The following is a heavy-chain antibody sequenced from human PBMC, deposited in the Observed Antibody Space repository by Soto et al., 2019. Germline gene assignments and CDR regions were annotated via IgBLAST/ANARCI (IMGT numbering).Heavy chain of an antibody. D-gene: IGHD2-15*01. CDR2: LHSDVTT. J-gene: IGHJ5*02. CDR1: GFTVRSNS. V-gene: IGHV3-53*01. Sequence: PGGSLRLPCAVSGFTVRSNSITWVRQSPGQGLEWVSVLHSDVTTYYVDSVKGRFVISRDNSKNTVYLQMNSLRAEDTAIYYCARELGGSWDNWFGPWGQGTLVTVSS. CDR3: ARELGGSWDNWFGP.